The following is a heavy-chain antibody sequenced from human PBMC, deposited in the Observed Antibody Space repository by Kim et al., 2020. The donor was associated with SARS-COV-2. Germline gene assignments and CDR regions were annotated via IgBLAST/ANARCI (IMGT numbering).Heavy chain of an antibody. D-gene: IGHD1-26*01. Sequence: ADSVEGRFTISRDNAKHSAKNSLYLQMNSLRVEDTAFYYCAREGGGAIDYWGQGTLVTVSS. J-gene: IGHJ4*02. CDR3: AREGGGAIDY. V-gene: IGHV3-21*01.